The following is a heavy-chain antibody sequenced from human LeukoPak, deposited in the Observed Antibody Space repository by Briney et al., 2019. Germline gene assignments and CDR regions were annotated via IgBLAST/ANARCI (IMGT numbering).Heavy chain of an antibody. V-gene: IGHV3-20*04. J-gene: IGHJ4*02. D-gene: IGHD3-22*01. CDR3: ARSASTYYYDSSGYYLDY. Sequence: GGSLRLSCAASGFTFDDYGMSWVRQAPGKGPEWVSGINWNGGSTGYADSVKGRFTISRDNAKNSLYLQMNSLRAEDTALYYCARSASTYYYDSSGYYLDYWGQGTLVTVSS. CDR2: INWNGGST. CDR1: GFTFDDYG.